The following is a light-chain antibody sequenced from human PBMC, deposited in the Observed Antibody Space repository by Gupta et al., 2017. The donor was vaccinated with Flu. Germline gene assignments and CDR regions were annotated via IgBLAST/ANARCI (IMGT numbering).Light chain of an antibody. J-gene: IGLJ1*01. CDR1: SSNIGAGYD. CDR2: ANS. CDR3: QSYDSSLSGYV. V-gene: IGLV1-40*01. Sequence: QSVLTQPPSVSGAPGQRVTIPCTGSSSNIGAGYDVHWYQHLPGTAPKLLICANSNRPSGVPDRFSGSKSGTSASLAITGLQAEDEADYYCQSYDSSLSGYVFGTGTKVTVL.